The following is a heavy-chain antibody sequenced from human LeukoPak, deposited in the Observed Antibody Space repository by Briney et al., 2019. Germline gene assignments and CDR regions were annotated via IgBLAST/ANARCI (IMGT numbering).Heavy chain of an antibody. D-gene: IGHD5-18*01. Sequence: QPGGSLRLSCAASGFTFSRFAMSWVSQAPGKGLEWVSAISDSGVKTYYADSVKGRFTISRDNSKNTLYLQMSSLRAEDTAVYYCARGYSYGYGEVGYLDYWGQGTLVTVSS. CDR1: GFTFSRFA. CDR3: ARGYSYGYGEVGYLDY. V-gene: IGHV3-23*01. J-gene: IGHJ4*02. CDR2: ISDSGVKT.